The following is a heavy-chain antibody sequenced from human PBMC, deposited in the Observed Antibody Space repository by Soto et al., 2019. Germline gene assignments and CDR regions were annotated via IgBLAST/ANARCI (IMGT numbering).Heavy chain of an antibody. J-gene: IGHJ3*02. V-gene: IGHV5-10-1*01. Sequence: GESLKISCKGSGYSFTSYWISWVRQMPGKGLEWMGRIDPSDSYTNYSPPFQGHVTISADKSISTAYLQWSSLKASDTAMYYCARHYYYDSSGHDAFDIWGQGTMVTVSS. CDR3: ARHYYYDSSGHDAFDI. CDR2: IDPSDSYT. D-gene: IGHD3-22*01. CDR1: GYSFTSYW.